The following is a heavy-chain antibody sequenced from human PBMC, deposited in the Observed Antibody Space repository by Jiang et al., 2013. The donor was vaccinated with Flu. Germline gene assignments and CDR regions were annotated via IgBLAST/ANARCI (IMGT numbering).Heavy chain of an antibody. CDR2: VIPIFGTA. J-gene: IGHJ6*02. CDR3: AREGVLWFGEFSQAYGMDV. V-gene: IGHV1-69*06. Sequence: GQGTLSGWEGVIPIFGTANYAQKFQGRVTITADKSTSTAYMELSSLRSEDTAVYYCAREGVLWFGEFSQAYGMDVWGQGTTVTVSS. D-gene: IGHD3-10*01.